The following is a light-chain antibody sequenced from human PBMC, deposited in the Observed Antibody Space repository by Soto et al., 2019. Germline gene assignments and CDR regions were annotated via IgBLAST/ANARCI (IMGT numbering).Light chain of an antibody. CDR3: QQYNKWPYT. CDR1: QSVGRN. V-gene: IGKV3-15*01. CDR2: GTS. Sequence: EIVMTQSPVALSVSPGESAALSCRASQSVGRNFAWYQQRPGQAPRVLIYGTSTRATGVPARFSGSGSGTDFTLTISSLQSEDFEVDYCQQYNKWPYTFGQGTRLEIK. J-gene: IGKJ2*01.